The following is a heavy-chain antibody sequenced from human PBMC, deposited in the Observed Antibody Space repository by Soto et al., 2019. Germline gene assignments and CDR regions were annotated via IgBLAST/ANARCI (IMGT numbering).Heavy chain of an antibody. D-gene: IGHD2-15*01. Sequence: EVQLLESGGGLVQPGGSLRLSCAASGFTFSSYAMSWVRQAPGKGLEWVSAISGSGGSTYYADSVKGRFTISRDNSKNTLYLQMNSLRAEVTAVYYCAKDIVVVVAARENDAFDIWGQGTMVTVSS. CDR2: ISGSGGST. CDR3: AKDIVVVVAARENDAFDI. CDR1: GFTFSSYA. J-gene: IGHJ3*02. V-gene: IGHV3-23*01.